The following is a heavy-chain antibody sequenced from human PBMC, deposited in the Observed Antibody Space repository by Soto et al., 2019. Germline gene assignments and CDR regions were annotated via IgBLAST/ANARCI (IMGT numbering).Heavy chain of an antibody. CDR3: ARGGGRIVLVPAARAFGI. CDR2: IYYSGST. J-gene: IGHJ3*02. V-gene: IGHV4-59*01. Sequence: SETLSLTCTVSGGSISSYYWSWIRQPPGKGLEWIGYIYYSGSTNYNPSLKSRVTISVDTSKNQFSLKLSSVTAADTAVYYCARGGGRIVLVPAARAFGIWGQGTMVTVSS. D-gene: IGHD2-2*01. CDR1: GGSISSYY.